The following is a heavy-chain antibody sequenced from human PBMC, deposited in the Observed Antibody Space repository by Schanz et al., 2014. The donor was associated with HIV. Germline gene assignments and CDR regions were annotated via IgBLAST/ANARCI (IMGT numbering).Heavy chain of an antibody. CDR1: GFIFSSYG. Sequence: QVQLVESGGGVVQPGRSLRLSCTASGFIFSSYGMHWVRQAPGKGLEWVATISHDGSNKYYADSVKGRFTISRDNSKNTLYLQMISLKVEDTAMYYCAKDAYSSNYINWVDPWGQGTLVTVSS. V-gene: IGHV3-30*18. CDR2: ISHDGSNK. CDR3: AKDAYSSNYINWVDP. J-gene: IGHJ5*02. D-gene: IGHD6-13*01.